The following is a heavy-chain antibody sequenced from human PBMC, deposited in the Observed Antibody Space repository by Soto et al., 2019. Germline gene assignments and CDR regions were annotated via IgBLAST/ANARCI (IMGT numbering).Heavy chain of an antibody. Sequence: PGESLKIYCKGSGYTFNTYWIGWVRQMPGKGLEWMGFIYPGDSDTTYSPSFQGQVTISVDKSISTAYLQWSSLKVSDTAIYYCARHKLWMATIGNDAFDVWGQGTKVTVSS. CDR1: GYTFNTYW. V-gene: IGHV5-51*01. J-gene: IGHJ3*01. CDR3: ARHKLWMATIGNDAFDV. D-gene: IGHD2-21*01. CDR2: IYPGDSDT.